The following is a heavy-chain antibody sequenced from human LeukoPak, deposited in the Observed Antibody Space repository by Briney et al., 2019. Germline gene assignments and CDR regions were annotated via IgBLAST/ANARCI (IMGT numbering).Heavy chain of an antibody. V-gene: IGHV3-21*01. CDR2: ISSSSSYI. J-gene: IGHJ4*02. Sequence: GGSLRLSCAASGFTFSSYSMNWVRQAPGKGLEWVSSISSSSSYIYYADSVKGRFTISRDNAKNSLYLHMNSLRAEDTAVYYCARDHGRDGYNWGQGTLVTVSS. CDR1: GFTFSSYS. CDR3: ARDHGRDGYN. D-gene: IGHD5-24*01.